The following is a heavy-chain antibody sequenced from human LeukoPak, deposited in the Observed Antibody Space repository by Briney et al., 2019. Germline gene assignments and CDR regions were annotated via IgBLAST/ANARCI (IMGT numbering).Heavy chain of an antibody. CDR1: GFTFSSYW. CDR2: INWNGGST. D-gene: IGHD3-10*01. CDR3: ARDYGGFGDLLGLADY. V-gene: IGHV3-20*01. J-gene: IGHJ4*02. Sequence: GGSLRLSCAASGFTFSSYWMSWVRQAPGKGLEWVSGINWNGGSTRYADSVKGRFTISRDNAKNSLYLQMNSLRAEDTALYHCARDYGGFGDLLGLADYWGQGTLVTVSS.